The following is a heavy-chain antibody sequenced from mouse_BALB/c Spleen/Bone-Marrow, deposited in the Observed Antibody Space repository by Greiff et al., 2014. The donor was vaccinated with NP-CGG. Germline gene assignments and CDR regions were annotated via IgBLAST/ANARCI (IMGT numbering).Heavy chain of an antibody. CDR1: GYTFTSYW. D-gene: IGHD2-14*01. CDR3: AYYRYDVTY. J-gene: IGHJ2*01. V-gene: IGHV1S41*01. CDR2: IAPGSGST. Sequence: DLVKPGASVKLSCKASGYTFTSYWINWIKQRPGQGLEWIGRIAPGSGSTYYNEMFKGKAILTVDTSSSTAYTQLSSLSSEVSAVYFGAYYRYDVTYWGQGTTLTVSA.